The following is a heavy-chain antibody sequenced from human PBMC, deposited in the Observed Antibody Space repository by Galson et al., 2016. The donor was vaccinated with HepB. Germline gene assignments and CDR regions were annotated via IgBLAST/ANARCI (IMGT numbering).Heavy chain of an antibody. CDR3: VQGSTAPAV. J-gene: IGHJ6*03. V-gene: IGHV3-66*01. CDR1: GFTVSSNY. D-gene: IGHD1-26*01. Sequence: SLRLSCAASGFTVSSNYMSWVRQAPGQGLEWVSVIYSGGSTYYADSVKGRFTISSDNSKNTLSLQMNSLRAEDTAVYYCVQGSTAPAVWGKGTTVTVSS. CDR2: IYSGGST.